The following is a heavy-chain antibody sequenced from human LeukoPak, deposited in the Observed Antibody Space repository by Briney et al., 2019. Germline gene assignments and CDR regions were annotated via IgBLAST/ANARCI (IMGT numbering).Heavy chain of an antibody. V-gene: IGHV4-34*01. CDR1: GGSFSGYY. CDR3: ARAVPVVAATLYFDY. D-gene: IGHD2-15*01. CDR2: INHSGST. Sequence: SETLSLSCAVYGGSFSGYYWSWIRQPPGKGLEWIGEINHSGSTNYNPSLKSRVTISVDTSKNQFSLKLSSVTAADTAVYYCARAVPVVAATLYFDYWGQGTLVTVSS. J-gene: IGHJ4*02.